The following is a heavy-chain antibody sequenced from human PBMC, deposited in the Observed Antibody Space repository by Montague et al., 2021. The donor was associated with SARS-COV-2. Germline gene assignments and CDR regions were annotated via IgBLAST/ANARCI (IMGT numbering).Heavy chain of an antibody. D-gene: IGHD6-6*01. CDR3: AKSAYSSYWYSDY. V-gene: IGHV3-30-3*02. CDR1: GFTFSSFA. CDR2: IWYDGSNE. Sequence: SLRLSCAASGFTFSSFAMHWVRQAPGKGLEWVAVIWYDGSNEYYADSVKGRFTISRDNSKNTVYLQINGLRLEDTAVYYCAKSAYSSYWYSDYWGQGTPVTVSS. J-gene: IGHJ4*02.